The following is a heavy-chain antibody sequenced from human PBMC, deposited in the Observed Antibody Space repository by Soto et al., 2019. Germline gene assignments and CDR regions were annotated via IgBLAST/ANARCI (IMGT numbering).Heavy chain of an antibody. CDR3: ARVGYDFWSGYYGYYYYYGMDI. D-gene: IGHD3-3*01. CDR1: GYTFTSYA. V-gene: IGHV1-3*01. CDR2: VNAGNGNT. J-gene: IGHJ6*02. Sequence: ASVKVSCKXSGYTFTSYAMHWVRQAPGQRLEWMGWVNAGNGNTKYSQKFQGRVTITRDTSASTAYMELSSLRSEDTAVYYCARVGYDFWSGYYGYYYYYGMDIWGQGTTVTVSS.